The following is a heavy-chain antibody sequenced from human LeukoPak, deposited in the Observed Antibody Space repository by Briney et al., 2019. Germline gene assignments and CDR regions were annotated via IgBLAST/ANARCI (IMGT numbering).Heavy chain of an antibody. J-gene: IGHJ4*02. V-gene: IGHV3-9*01. D-gene: IGHD4-23*01. CDR2: ISWKSDSV. CDR3: AKDWSYGGNSWKYFGS. CDR1: GFTFDDYA. Sequence: GGSLRPSCAASGFTFDDYAMHWVRQAPGKGLEWVSGISWKSDSVDYADSVKGRFTISRDNAKNSLYLQMNSLRADDTALYYCAKDWSYGGNSWKYFGSWGRGVLVTVSS.